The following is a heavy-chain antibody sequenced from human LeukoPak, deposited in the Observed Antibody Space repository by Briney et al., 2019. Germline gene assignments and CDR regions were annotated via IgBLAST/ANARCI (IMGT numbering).Heavy chain of an antibody. D-gene: IGHD5-24*01. V-gene: IGHV4-39*07. J-gene: IGHJ3*02. CDR2: IYYSGST. CDR1: GGSISSSSYY. CDR3: ARGEGWLPDAFDI. Sequence: PSETLSLTCTVSGGSISSSSYYWGWIRQPPGKGLEWIGSIYYSGSTYYNPSLKSRVTISVDTSKNQFSLKLSSVTAADTAVYYCARGEGWLPDAFDIWGQGTMVTVSS.